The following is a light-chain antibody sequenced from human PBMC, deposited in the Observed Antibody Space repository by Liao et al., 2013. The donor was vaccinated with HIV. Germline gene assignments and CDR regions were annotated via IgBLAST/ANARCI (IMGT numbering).Light chain of an antibody. CDR1: ALPKQY. CDR3: QAWDSSTGV. Sequence: SYELTQPPSVSVSPGQTARITCSGDALPKQYAYWYQQKPGQSPVLVIYHDSKRPSGIPERFSGSNSGNTATLTISGTQAMDEADYYCQAWDSSTGVFGGGTKLTVL. CDR2: HDS. J-gene: IGLJ3*02. V-gene: IGLV3-1*01.